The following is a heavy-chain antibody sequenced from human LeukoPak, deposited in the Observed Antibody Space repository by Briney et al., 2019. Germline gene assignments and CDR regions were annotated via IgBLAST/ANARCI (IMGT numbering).Heavy chain of an antibody. CDR2: INHSGST. Sequence: SETLSLTCAVYAGSFSGYYWSWIRQPPGKGLEWIGEINHSGSTNYNPSLKSRVTISVDTSKNQFSLKLSSVTAADTAVYYCAREFVGGPYYFDYWGQGTLVTVSS. J-gene: IGHJ4*02. CDR1: AGSFSGYY. CDR3: AREFVGGPYYFDY. D-gene: IGHD1-26*01. V-gene: IGHV4-34*01.